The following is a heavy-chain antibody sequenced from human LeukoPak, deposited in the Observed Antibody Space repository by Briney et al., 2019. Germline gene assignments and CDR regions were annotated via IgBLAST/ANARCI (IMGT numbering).Heavy chain of an antibody. D-gene: IGHD3-9*01. Sequence: GGSLRLSCAASGFTFSSYAMSWVRQAPGKGREWVSAISGSGGSTYYADSVKGRFTISRDNSKNTLYLQMNSLRAEDTAVYYCAKDAYDILTGPIDYWGQGTLVTVSS. CDR3: AKDAYDILTGPIDY. CDR1: GFTFSSYA. V-gene: IGHV3-23*01. CDR2: ISGSGGST. J-gene: IGHJ4*02.